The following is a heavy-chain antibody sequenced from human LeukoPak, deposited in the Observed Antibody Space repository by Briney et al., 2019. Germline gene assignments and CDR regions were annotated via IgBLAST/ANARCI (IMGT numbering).Heavy chain of an antibody. CDR2: ISWNSGSI. D-gene: IGHD3-16*02. CDR1: GFTFDDYA. CDR3: AATFGGVIAIDY. Sequence: PGGSLRLSCAASGFTFDDYAMHWVRQAPGKGLEWVSGISWNSGSIGYADSVKGRFTISRDNAKNSLYLQMNSLRAEDTASYYCAATFGGVIAIDYWGQGTLVTVSS. V-gene: IGHV3-9*01. J-gene: IGHJ4*02.